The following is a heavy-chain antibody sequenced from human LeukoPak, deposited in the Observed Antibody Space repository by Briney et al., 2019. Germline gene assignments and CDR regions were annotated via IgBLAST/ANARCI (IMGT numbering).Heavy chain of an antibody. Sequence: SETLSLTCTISAASISSNNHHCGWIRQSPGKGLEWIGSIYSGRTFYYNPSLSSRVTISVVTSDQFTLQVNSVTAADTAVYYCVRHDGRGGATMGAFDSWGQGSLVTVSS. CDR3: VRHDGRGGATMGAFDS. D-gene: IGHD5-12*01. V-gene: IGHV4-39*01. CDR2: IYSGRTF. CDR1: AASISSNNHH. J-gene: IGHJ5*01.